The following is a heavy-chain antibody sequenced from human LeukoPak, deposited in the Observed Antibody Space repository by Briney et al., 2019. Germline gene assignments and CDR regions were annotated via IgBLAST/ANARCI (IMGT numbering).Heavy chain of an antibody. V-gene: IGHV3-23*01. CDR3: ARDSGWLRYHD. CDR2: IGGSGIGHST. Sequence: PGGSLRLSCVGSGFTFSTHGMNWVRQAPGKGLEWVSGIGGSGIGHSTHYADSVKGRFTISRDNSKNMVYLQMDSLRAEDTALYYCARDSGWLRYHDWGQGALVTVSS. J-gene: IGHJ4*02. D-gene: IGHD5-12*01. CDR1: GFTFSTHG.